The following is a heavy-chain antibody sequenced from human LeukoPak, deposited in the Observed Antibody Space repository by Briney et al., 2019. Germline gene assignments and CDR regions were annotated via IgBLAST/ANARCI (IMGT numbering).Heavy chain of an antibody. CDR2: IYYSGST. J-gene: IGHJ5*02. Sequence: PSETLSLTCTVSGGSTSSYYWSWIRQPPGKGLEWIGYIYYSGSTNYNPSLKSRVTISVDTSKNQFSLKLSSVTAADTAVYYCARIVPAAIPDNWFDPWGQGTLVTVSS. CDR1: GGSTSSYY. V-gene: IGHV4-59*01. D-gene: IGHD2-2*02. CDR3: ARIVPAAIPDNWFDP.